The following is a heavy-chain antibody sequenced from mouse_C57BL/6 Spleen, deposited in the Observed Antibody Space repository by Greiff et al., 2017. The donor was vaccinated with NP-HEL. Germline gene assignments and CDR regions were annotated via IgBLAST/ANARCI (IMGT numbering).Heavy chain of an antibody. CDR2: INPNNGGT. CDR3: ARPYGSSPFAY. J-gene: IGHJ3*01. D-gene: IGHD1-1*01. CDR1: GYTFTDYY. Sequence: EVQLHQSGPELVKPGASVKISCKASGYTFTDYYMNWVKQSHGKSLEWIGDINPNNGGTSYNQKFKGKATLTVDKSSSTAYMELRSLTSEDSAVYYCARPYGSSPFAYWGQGTLVTVSA. V-gene: IGHV1-26*01.